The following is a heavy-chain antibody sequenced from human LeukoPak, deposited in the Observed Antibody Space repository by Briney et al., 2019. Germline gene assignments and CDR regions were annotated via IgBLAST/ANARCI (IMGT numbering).Heavy chain of an antibody. CDR1: GGSISSSSYY. D-gene: IGHD6-13*01. CDR3: PRGSSWYGAIDY. V-gene: IGHV4-39*07. Sequence: SETLSLTCTVSGGSISSSSYYWGWIPQPPGKGLEWIGSIYYSGSTYYNPSLKSRVTISVDTSKNQFSLKLSSVTAADTAVYYCPRGSSWYGAIDYWGQGTLVTVSS. J-gene: IGHJ4*02. CDR2: IYYSGST.